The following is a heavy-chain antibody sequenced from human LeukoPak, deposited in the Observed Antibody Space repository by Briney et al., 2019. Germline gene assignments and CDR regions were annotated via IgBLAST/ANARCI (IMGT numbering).Heavy chain of an antibody. CDR2: IYPGDSDT. CDR3: ARHPKDAYDSSGYYHDYYYYGMDV. Sequence: GESLKVSCKGSGYSFTSYWIGWVRQMPGKGLEWMGIIYPGDSDTRYSPSFQGQVTISADKSISTAYLQWSSLKASDTAMYYCARHPKDAYDSSGYYHDYYYYGMDVWGQGTTVTVSS. V-gene: IGHV5-51*01. J-gene: IGHJ6*02. CDR1: GYSFTSYW. D-gene: IGHD3-22*01.